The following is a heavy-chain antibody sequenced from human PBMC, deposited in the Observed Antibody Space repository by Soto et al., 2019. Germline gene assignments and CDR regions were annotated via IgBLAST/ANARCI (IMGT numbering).Heavy chain of an antibody. CDR3: ARDRAKWIRLRSAGWFDT. V-gene: IGHV1-69*13. Sequence: SVKVSCKASGGTFSSYAISWVRQAPGQGLEWMGGIIPIFGTANYAQKFQGRVTITADESTSTAYMELSSLRSEDTAVYYCARDRAKWIRLRSAGWFDTWGQGTLVTVSS. J-gene: IGHJ5*02. D-gene: IGHD5-12*01. CDR2: IIPIFGTA. CDR1: GGTFSSYA.